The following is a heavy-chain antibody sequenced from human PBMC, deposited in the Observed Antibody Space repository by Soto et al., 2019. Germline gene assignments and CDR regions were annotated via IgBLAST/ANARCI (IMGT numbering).Heavy chain of an antibody. D-gene: IGHD6-19*01. Sequence: GESLKISCRGSGYTFSKHWIAWVRQTPGKGLEWMGIIYPGDSESRYSPSFQGQVTISVYKSIHTAYLQWSSLKASATAMYYCARASTGWPNWLDSWGQGTLVTVSS. V-gene: IGHV5-51*01. J-gene: IGHJ5*01. CDR2: IYPGDSES. CDR1: GYTFSKHW. CDR3: ARASTGWPNWLDS.